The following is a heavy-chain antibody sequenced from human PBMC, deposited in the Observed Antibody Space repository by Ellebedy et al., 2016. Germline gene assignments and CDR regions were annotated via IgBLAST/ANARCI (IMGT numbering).Heavy chain of an antibody. V-gene: IGHV3-23*01. J-gene: IGHJ4*02. CDR3: RQGHYADL. CDR2: ISAGSDTT. CDR1: GFNFNTFF. Sequence: GESLKISCTASGFNFNTFFMSWVRQAPGKGLEWVSTISAGSDTTRLADSVKGRFTISRDSSKNTVYLRMNNLRAEDTAVYYCRQGHYADLWGQGTLVTVSS. D-gene: IGHD4-17*01.